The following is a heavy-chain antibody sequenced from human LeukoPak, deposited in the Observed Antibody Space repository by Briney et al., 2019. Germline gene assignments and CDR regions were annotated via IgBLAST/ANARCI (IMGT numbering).Heavy chain of an antibody. CDR1: GFTFSSYA. CDR3: ARVYYALDN. D-gene: IGHD1-14*01. Sequence: PGGSLRLSCAASGFTFSSYAMHWVRQAPGKGLEWVAVISYDGSNKYYADSVKGRFTISRDNSKNTLYLQMNSLRAEDTAVYYCARVYYALDNWGQGTLVTVSS. J-gene: IGHJ4*02. CDR2: ISYDGSNK. V-gene: IGHV3-30-3*01.